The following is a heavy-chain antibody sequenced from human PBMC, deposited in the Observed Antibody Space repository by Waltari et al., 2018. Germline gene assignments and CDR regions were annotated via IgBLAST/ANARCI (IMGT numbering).Heavy chain of an antibody. CDR2: IYINGRT. CDR3: ARGWGIAAAGNAFDI. Sequence: QVQVQESGPGLVKPSQTLSLTCTVSGGSINSGNYYWSWIRQPAGKGLEWVGRIYINGRTNYSPSFKSRVTISVDTSKNQFSLKLSSVTATDTAVFYCARGWGIAAAGNAFDIWGQGTMVTVSS. J-gene: IGHJ3*02. D-gene: IGHD6-13*01. V-gene: IGHV4-61*02. CDR1: GGSINSGNYY.